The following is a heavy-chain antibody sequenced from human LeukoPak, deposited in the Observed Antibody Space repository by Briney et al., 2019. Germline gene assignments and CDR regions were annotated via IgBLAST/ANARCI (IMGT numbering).Heavy chain of an antibody. CDR3: ARDRYYDSSGYYPDAFDI. V-gene: IGHV3-48*03. Sequence: GGSLRLSCAASGFTFSSYEMNWVRQAPGKGLEWVSYISSSGSTIYYADSVKGRFTTSRDNAKNSLYLQMNSLRAEDTAVYYCARDRYYDSSGYYPDAFDIWGQGTMVTVSS. CDR1: GFTFSSYE. J-gene: IGHJ3*02. D-gene: IGHD3-22*01. CDR2: ISSSGSTI.